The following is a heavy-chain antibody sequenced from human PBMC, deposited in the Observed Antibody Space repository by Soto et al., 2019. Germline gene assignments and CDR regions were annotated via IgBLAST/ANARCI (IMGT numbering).Heavy chain of an antibody. Sequence: QVQLVQSGAEVKKPGSSVKVSCKVSGGTFSNYAIDWVRLAPGQGLEWMGGIVPIFGTTYYTQKFQGRATIIADDSTTTAYLELSSLRSEDTAIYFCATNYGSGSTHFDYWGQGTLVTVSS. CDR1: GGTFSNYA. CDR2: IVPIFGTT. J-gene: IGHJ4*02. D-gene: IGHD3-10*01. V-gene: IGHV1-69*12. CDR3: ATNYGSGSTHFDY.